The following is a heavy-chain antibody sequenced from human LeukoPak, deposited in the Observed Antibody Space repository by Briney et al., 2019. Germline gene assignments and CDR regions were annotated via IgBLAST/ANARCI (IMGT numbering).Heavy chain of an antibody. CDR3: ARDGYCSSTSCYVYYYYYTDV. J-gene: IGHJ6*03. CDR1: GFTFSSYS. D-gene: IGHD2-2*03. Sequence: PGGSLRLSCAASGFTFSSYSMNWVRQAPGKGLEWVSSISSSSSYIYYADSVKGRFTISGDNAKNSLYLQMNSLRAEDTAVYYCARDGYCSSTSCYVYYYYYTDVWGKGTTVTDSS. V-gene: IGHV3-21*01. CDR2: ISSSSSYI.